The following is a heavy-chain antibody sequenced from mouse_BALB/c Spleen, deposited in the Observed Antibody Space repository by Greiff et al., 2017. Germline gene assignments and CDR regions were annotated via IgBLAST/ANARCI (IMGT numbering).Heavy chain of an antibody. CDR2: ISSGGSYT. V-gene: IGHV5-6-4*01. J-gene: IGHJ3*01. CDR1: GFTFSSYT. CDR3: TRDQGYGSSYLAY. D-gene: IGHD1-1*01. Sequence: EVKLMESGGGLVKPGGSLKLSCAASGFTFSSYTMSWVRQTPEKRLEWVATISSGGSYTYYPDSVKGRFTISRDNAKNTLYLQMSSLKSEDTAMYYCTRDQGYGSSYLAYWGQGTLVTVSA.